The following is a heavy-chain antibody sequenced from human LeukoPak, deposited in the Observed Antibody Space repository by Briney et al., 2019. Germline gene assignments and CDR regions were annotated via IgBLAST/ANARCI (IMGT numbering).Heavy chain of an antibody. CDR3: ARLAAGTRIVLDP. CDR1: GYTFTGHY. D-gene: IGHD6-13*01. Sequence: ASVKVSCKASGYTFTGHYMHWVRQAPGQGLEWMGWINPNSGGTNYAQKFQGRVTMTRDTSISTAYMELSRLRSDDTAVYYCARLAAGTRIVLDPWGQGTLVTVSS. J-gene: IGHJ5*02. CDR2: INPNSGGT. V-gene: IGHV1-2*02.